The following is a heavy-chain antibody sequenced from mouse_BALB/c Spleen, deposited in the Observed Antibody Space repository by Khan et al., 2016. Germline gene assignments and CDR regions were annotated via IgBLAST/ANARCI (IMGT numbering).Heavy chain of an antibody. CDR1: GYSITSGYS. Sequence: EVELVESGPDLVKPSRSLSLTCTVTGYSITSGYSWHWIRQFPGNKLEWMGYIHYGGTTNFNPSLKSRISITRDTSKNQFFLQLNSVATEDTDTSYCVSYDYYDPGCAYWGHGTLVTVSA. D-gene: IGHD2-4*01. J-gene: IGHJ3*01. CDR2: IHYGGTT. V-gene: IGHV3-1*02. CDR3: VSYDYYDPGCAY.